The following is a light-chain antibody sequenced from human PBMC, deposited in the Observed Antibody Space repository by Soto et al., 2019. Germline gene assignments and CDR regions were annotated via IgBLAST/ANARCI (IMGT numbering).Light chain of an antibody. CDR1: QGIRRY. CDR2: AAS. V-gene: IGKV1-8*01. Sequence: AIPITQSPSSLSPSTGARGTINCRASQGIRRYLAWYQKKPGKAPKLLIYAASTLQSGVPSRFSGSGSGTDFTLTISRLEPEDFAVYYCQQHGISPLTFGGGTKVDIK. CDR3: QQHGISPLT. J-gene: IGKJ4*01.